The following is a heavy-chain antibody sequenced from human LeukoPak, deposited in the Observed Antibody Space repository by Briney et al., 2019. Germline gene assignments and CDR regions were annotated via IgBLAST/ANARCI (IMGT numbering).Heavy chain of an antibody. Sequence: ASVKVSCKASGYTFTGYYMHWVRQAPGQGLEWMGWISAYNGNTNYAQKLQGRVTMTTDTSTSTAYMELRSLRSDDTAVYYCVREGYCSSTSCYPHWFDPWGQGTLVTVSS. CDR1: GYTFTGYY. CDR2: ISAYNGNT. V-gene: IGHV1-18*04. D-gene: IGHD2-2*01. CDR3: VREGYCSSTSCYPHWFDP. J-gene: IGHJ5*02.